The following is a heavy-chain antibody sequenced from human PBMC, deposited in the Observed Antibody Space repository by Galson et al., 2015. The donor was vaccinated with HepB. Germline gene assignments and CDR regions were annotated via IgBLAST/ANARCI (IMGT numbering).Heavy chain of an antibody. V-gene: IGHV1-2*06. D-gene: IGHD1-14*01. Sequence: SVKVSCKASGYTFTGYYMHWVRQAPGHGLEWMARINPNSGGTNYAQKFQGRVTMTRHTSISTAYRALSRLGSDDTAVYYCARDRWHRPHYYGMDVWGQGTTVTVSS. J-gene: IGHJ6*02. CDR1: GYTFTGYY. CDR2: INPNSGGT. CDR3: ARDRWHRPHYYGMDV.